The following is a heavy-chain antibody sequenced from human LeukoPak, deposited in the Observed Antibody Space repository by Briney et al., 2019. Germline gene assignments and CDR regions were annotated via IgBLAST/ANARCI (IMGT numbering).Heavy chain of an antibody. Sequence: PSETLSLTCTVSGGSISSGSYYWGYIRQPPQKGLEWIGSVYYSGSTYYNPSLKSRVTISVDTSKNQFTLKLSSVPAADTAVYYCPRQGFWELPTLDSWGQGTLVSVSS. V-gene: IGHV4-39*01. CDR1: GGSISSGSYY. J-gene: IGHJ4*02. CDR3: PRQGFWELPTLDS. D-gene: IGHD1-26*01. CDR2: VYYSGST.